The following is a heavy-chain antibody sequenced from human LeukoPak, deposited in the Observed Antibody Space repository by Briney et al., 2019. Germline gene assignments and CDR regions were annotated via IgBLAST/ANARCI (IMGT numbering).Heavy chain of an antibody. V-gene: IGHV4-61*02. CDR2: IYTSGST. D-gene: IGHD2-15*01. Sequence: SETLSLTCTVSGGSISSGSYYWSWIRQPAGKGLEWIGRIYTSGSTNYNPSLKSRVTISVDRSKNQFSLKLSSVTAADTAVYYCAREGPYCSGGSCYPYFDYWGQGTLVTVSS. CDR1: GGSISSGSYY. J-gene: IGHJ4*02. CDR3: AREGPYCSGGSCYPYFDY.